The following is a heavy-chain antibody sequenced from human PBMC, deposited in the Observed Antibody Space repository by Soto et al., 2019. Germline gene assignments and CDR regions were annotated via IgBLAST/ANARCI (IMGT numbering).Heavy chain of an antibody. V-gene: IGHV4-30-4*01. CDR1: GGSISSGDYY. CDR2: IYYSGST. D-gene: IGHD3-22*01. J-gene: IGHJ4*02. Sequence: SETLSLTCTVSGGSISSGDYYWSWIRQPPGKGLEWIGYIYYSGSTYYNPSLKSRVTISVDTSKNQFSLKLSSVTAADTAVYYCARGSYYYDSSSYYHYWGKGILLTVFS. CDR3: ARGSYYYDSSSYYHY.